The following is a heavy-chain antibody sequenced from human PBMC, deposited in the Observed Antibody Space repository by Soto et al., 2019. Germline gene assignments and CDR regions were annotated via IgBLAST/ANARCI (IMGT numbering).Heavy chain of an antibody. Sequence: PGGSLRLSCAASGFTFSSYAMSWVRQAPGKGLEWVSAISGSGGSTYYADSVKGRFTISRDNSKNTLYLQMNSLRAEDTAVYYCAKGNQSYDFWSGYSLYYYYGMDVWGQGTKVTVSS. CDR1: GFTFSSYA. CDR2: ISGSGGST. J-gene: IGHJ6*02. D-gene: IGHD3-3*01. CDR3: AKGNQSYDFWSGYSLYYYYGMDV. V-gene: IGHV3-23*01.